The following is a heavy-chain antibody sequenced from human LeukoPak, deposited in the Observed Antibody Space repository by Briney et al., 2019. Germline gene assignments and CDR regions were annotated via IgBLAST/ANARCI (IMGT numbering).Heavy chain of an antibody. CDR3: ARPYYYDSRIDP. J-gene: IGHJ5*02. D-gene: IGHD3-22*01. V-gene: IGHV4-30-4*08. CDR1: GGSISSGGYY. CDR2: MYHSGST. Sequence: ASETLSLTCTVSGGSISSGGYYWSWIRQPPGKGLEWIAYMYHSGSTYYNPSLKSRVTMSADTSKNQLSLKLSSVTAADTAVYYCARPYYYDSRIDPWGQGILVTVSS.